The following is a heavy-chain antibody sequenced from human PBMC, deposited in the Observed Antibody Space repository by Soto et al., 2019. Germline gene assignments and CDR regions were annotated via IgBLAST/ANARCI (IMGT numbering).Heavy chain of an antibody. V-gene: IGHV4-31*11. CDR2: IYYSGST. CDR1: GGSISSGGYS. Sequence: PSETLSLTCAVSGGSISSGGYSWSWIRQPPGKGLEWIGYIYYSGSTYYNQSLKSRVIISVDTSKNQLSLKLSSVTAADTAVYYCARVSGIYYYGMDVWGQGTTVTVSS. J-gene: IGHJ6*02. CDR3: ARVSGIYYYGMDV. D-gene: IGHD3-10*01.